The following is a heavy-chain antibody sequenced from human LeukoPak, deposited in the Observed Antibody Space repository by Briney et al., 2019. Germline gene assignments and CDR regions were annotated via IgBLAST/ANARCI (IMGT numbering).Heavy chain of an antibody. CDR1: GFTFSSYW. CDR2: INSDGSST. V-gene: IGHV3-74*01. D-gene: IGHD2/OR15-2a*01. Sequence: PGGSLRLSCAASGFTFSSYWMHWVRQAPGKGLVWVSRINSDGSSTSYADSVRGRFTISRDNAKNTLYLQMNSLRAEDTAVYYCARVPVVLVSRGDYYYYYGMDVWGKGTTVTVSS. CDR3: ARVPVVLVSRGDYYYYYGMDV. J-gene: IGHJ6*04.